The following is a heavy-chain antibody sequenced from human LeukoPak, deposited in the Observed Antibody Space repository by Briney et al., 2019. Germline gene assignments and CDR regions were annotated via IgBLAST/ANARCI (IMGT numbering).Heavy chain of an antibody. J-gene: IGHJ4*02. Sequence: QAGGSLRLSCAASGFTFGTYAMHWVRQAPGKGLEYVSAISSNGRITYYADSVKGRFTISRDNSKNILYLQMGSLRAEDTAVYYYARVSGWYWFDNWGQGTLVTVSS. CDR2: ISSNGRIT. CDR1: GFTFGTYA. D-gene: IGHD6-19*01. V-gene: IGHV3-64*02. CDR3: ARVSGWYWFDN.